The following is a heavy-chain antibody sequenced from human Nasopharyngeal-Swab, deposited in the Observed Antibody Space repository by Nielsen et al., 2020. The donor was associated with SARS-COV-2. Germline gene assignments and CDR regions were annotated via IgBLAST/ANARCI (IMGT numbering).Heavy chain of an antibody. V-gene: IGHV1-69*10. J-gene: IGHJ6*02. CDR2: IIPILGIA. CDR3: ATRPRLGGDLNYYYYGMDV. D-gene: IGHD2-21*02. CDR1: GYTFTSYG. Sequence: SVKVSCKASGYTFTSYGISWVRQAPGQGLEWMGGIIPILGIANYAQKFQGRVTITADKSTSTAYMELSSLRSEDTAVYYCATRPRLGGDLNYYYYGMDVWGQGTTVTVSS.